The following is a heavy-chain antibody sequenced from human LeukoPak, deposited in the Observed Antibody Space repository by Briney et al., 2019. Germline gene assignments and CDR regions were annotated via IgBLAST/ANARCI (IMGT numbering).Heavy chain of an antibody. CDR2: ISAYNGNT. Sequence: ASVKVSCKASGGTFSSYAISWVRQAPGQGLEWMGWISAYNGNTNYAQKLQGRVTMTTDTSTSTAYMELRSLRSDDTAVYYCARGKTGYSSSWKNYYYYYYMDVWGKGTTVTVSS. V-gene: IGHV1-18*01. CDR3: ARGKTGYSSSWKNYYYYYYMDV. CDR1: GGTFSSYA. D-gene: IGHD6-13*01. J-gene: IGHJ6*03.